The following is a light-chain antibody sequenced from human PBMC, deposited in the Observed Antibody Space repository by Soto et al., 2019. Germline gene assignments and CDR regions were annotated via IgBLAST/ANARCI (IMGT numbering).Light chain of an antibody. CDR2: GAS. CDR3: QQRSNWPPYT. V-gene: IGKV3-11*01. J-gene: IGKJ2*01. Sequence: EIVLTQSPATLSLSPGERATLSFGASQTITTYLAWYQQKPGQPPRLLIYGASNRATGIPARFSGSGSGTDFTLTISNLEPEDFAVYYCQQRSNWPPYTFGQGTKVDIK. CDR1: QTITTY.